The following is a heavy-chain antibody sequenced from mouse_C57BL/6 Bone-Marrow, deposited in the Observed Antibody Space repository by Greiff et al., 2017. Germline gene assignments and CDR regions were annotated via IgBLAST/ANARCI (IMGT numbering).Heavy chain of an antibody. D-gene: IGHD2-3*01. CDR2: ISNGGGST. Sequence: EVKVVESGGGLVQPGGSLKLSCAASGFTFSDYYMYWVRQTPEKRLEWVAYISNGGGSTYYPDTVKGRFTISRDNAKNTLYLQMSRLKSEDTAMYYCARHDGYYFFAYWGQGTLVTVSA. J-gene: IGHJ3*01. V-gene: IGHV5-12*01. CDR3: ARHDGYYFFAY. CDR1: GFTFSDYY.